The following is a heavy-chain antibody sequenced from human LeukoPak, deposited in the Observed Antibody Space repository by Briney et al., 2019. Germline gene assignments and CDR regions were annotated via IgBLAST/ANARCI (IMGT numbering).Heavy chain of an antibody. CDR2: IKQDGSEK. CDR3: ARGTYYYYYYMDV. V-gene: IGHV3-7*01. Sequence: GGSLRLSCAASGFTFSSYWMSWVRQAPGKGLEWVANIKQDGSEKYYVDSVKGRFTISRDNAKNSLYLQMNSLRAEDTAEYYCARGTYYYYYYMDVWGKGTTVTISS. J-gene: IGHJ6*03. CDR1: GFTFSSYW.